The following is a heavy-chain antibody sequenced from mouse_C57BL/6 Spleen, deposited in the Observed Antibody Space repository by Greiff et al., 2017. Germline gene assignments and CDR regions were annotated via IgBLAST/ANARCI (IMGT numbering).Heavy chain of an antibody. CDR1: GYTFTSYW. V-gene: IGHV1-50*01. J-gene: IGHJ4*01. Sequence: VQLQQPGAELVKPGASVKLSCKASGYTFTSYWMQWVKQRPGQGLEWIGEIDPSDSYTNYNQKFKGKATLTVDTSSSTAYMQLSSLTSEDSAVYYCARKGGNYDYYAMDYWGQGTSVTVSS. CDR2: IDPSDSYT. CDR3: ARKGGNYDYYAMDY. D-gene: IGHD2-4*01.